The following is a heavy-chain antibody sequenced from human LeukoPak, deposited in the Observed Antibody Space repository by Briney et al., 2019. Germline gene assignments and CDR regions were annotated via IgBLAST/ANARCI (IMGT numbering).Heavy chain of an antibody. J-gene: IGHJ4*02. CDR1: GFTFSDYY. CDR2: ISSSSTYT. CDR3: ARDRTTVTTFDY. D-gene: IGHD4-17*01. Sequence: GGSLRLSCAASGFTFSDYYMSWIRQAPGKGLEWVSYISSSSTYTNYADSVKGRFTISRDNAKNSLYLQMNTLRAEDTAVYYCARDRTTVTTFDYWGQGTLVTVSS. V-gene: IGHV3-11*06.